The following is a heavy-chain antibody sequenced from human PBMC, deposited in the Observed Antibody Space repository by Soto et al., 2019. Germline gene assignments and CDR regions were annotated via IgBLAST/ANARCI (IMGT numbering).Heavy chain of an antibody. Sequence: PGGSLRLSCAASGFTFSSYGMHWVRQAPGKGLEWVAVIWYDGSNKYYADSVKGRFTISRDNSKNTLYLQMNSLRAEDTAVYYCARDPPSYSSSRYYYYGMDVWGQGTTVTVSS. V-gene: IGHV3-33*01. CDR2: IWYDGSNK. CDR3: ARDPPSYSSSRYYYYGMDV. J-gene: IGHJ6*02. CDR1: GFTFSSYG. D-gene: IGHD6-13*01.